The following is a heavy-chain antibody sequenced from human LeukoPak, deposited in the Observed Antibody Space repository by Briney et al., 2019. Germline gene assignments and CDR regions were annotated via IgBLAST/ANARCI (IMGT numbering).Heavy chain of an antibody. CDR3: ARDYSSSLTAGVFDY. V-gene: IGHV1-2*02. CDR1: GGTFSSYA. Sequence: ASVKVSCKASGGTFSSYAISWVRQAPGQGLEWMGWINPNSGGTNYAQKFQGRVTMTRDTSISTAYMELSRLRSDDTAVYYCARDYSSSLTAGVFDYWGQGTLVTVSS. J-gene: IGHJ4*02. D-gene: IGHD6-6*01. CDR2: INPNSGGT.